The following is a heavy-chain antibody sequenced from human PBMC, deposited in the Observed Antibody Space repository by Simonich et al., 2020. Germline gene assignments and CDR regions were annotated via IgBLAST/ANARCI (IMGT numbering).Heavy chain of an antibody. CDR2: IKPNSGGT. J-gene: IGHJ6*03. CDR1: GYTFTGYY. V-gene: IGHV1-2*02. CDR3: ARGGVQYYYYYMDV. Sequence: QVQLVQSGAEVKKPGASVKVSCKASGYTFTGYYMHGVRQAPGQGLEVMGRIKPNSGGTNDAQKFQGRVTMTRDTSISTAYMELSRLRSDDTAVYYCARGGVQYYYYYMDVWGKGTTVTVSS. D-gene: IGHD3-3*01.